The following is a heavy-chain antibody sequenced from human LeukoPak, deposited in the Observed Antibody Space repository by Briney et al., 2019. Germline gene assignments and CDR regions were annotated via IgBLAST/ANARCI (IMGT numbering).Heavy chain of an antibody. V-gene: IGHV4-4*07. CDR3: ARDYLVGAPLDS. CDR2: MYISGST. CDR1: GVSITNYY. D-gene: IGHD1-26*01. Sequence: PSETLSLTCTVSGVSITNYYWAWIRQPAGKGLEWIGRMYISGSTNYNPSLKSRVTISIDKANNQFSLKLRSVTAADTAVCYCARDYLVGAPLDSWGQGTQVTVSS. J-gene: IGHJ4*02.